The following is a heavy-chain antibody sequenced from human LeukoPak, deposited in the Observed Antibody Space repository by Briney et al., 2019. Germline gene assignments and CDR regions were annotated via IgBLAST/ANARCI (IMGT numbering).Heavy chain of an antibody. Sequence: PGGSLRLSCAASGFTFSSYGMHWVRQAPGKGLEWVAFIRYDGSNKYYADSVKGRFTISRDNSKNTLYLQMNSLRAEDTAVYYCATVTSNFGTTERAYYYYYYMDVWGKGTTVTVSS. CDR2: IRYDGSNK. D-gene: IGHD4-17*01. J-gene: IGHJ6*03. V-gene: IGHV3-30*02. CDR1: GFTFSSYG. CDR3: ATVTSNFGTTERAYYYYYYMDV.